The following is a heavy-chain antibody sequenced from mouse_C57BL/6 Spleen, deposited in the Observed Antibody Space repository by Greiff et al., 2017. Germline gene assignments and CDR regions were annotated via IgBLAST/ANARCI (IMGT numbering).Heavy chain of an antibody. J-gene: IGHJ3*01. CDR1: GYAFSSSW. D-gene: IGHD4-1*01. Sequence: VQLQHSGPELVKPGASVKISCKASGYAFSSSWMNWVKQRPGKGLEWIGRIDPGDGDTNYNEKFKGKATLTEDKSSSTAYMQHSSLTSEDSAVYFCAREAGTLGFAYWGQGTLVTVAA. CDR3: AREAGTLGFAY. V-gene: IGHV1-82*01. CDR2: IDPGDGDT.